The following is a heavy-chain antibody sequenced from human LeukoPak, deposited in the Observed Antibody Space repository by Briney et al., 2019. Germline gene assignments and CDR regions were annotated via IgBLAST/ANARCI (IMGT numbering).Heavy chain of an antibody. D-gene: IGHD3-10*01. CDR3: AKAYYYGSGSYLPGYGMDV. J-gene: IGHJ6*02. CDR1: GFTFTSYG. Sequence: GGSLRLSCAASGFTFTSYGMSWVRQAPGKGLEWVSVISGSGTNTYYADSVKGRFTISRDNSKNTLYLQMNSLRAEDTAVCYCAKAYYYGSGSYLPGYGMDVWGQGTTVTVSS. CDR2: ISGSGTNT. V-gene: IGHV3-23*01.